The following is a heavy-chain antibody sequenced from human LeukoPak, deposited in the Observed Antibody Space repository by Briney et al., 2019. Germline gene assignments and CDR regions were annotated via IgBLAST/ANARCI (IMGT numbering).Heavy chain of an antibody. CDR1: GYSFTSYW. CDR2: IDTSDPYT. Sequence: GESLKISCKGSGYSFTSYWISWVRQMPGKGLEWMGRIDTSDPYTNYSPSFQSHVTISADKSISTAYLQWSSLKASDTAMYYCARHYHGAGSYSPDAFDIWGQGTMVTVSS. CDR3: ARHYHGAGSYSPDAFDI. V-gene: IGHV5-10-1*01. D-gene: IGHD3-10*01. J-gene: IGHJ3*02.